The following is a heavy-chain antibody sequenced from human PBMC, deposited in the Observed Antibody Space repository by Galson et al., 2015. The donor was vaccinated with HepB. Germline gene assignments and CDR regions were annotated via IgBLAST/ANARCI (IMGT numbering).Heavy chain of an antibody. Sequence: SCKASGGTFSSYAISWVRQAPGQGLEWMGGIIPIFGTANYAQKFQGRVTITADESTSTAYMELSSLRSEDTAVYYCARDIGVEMAQPRGYYFDYWGQGTLVTVSS. CDR1: GGTFSSYA. CDR2: IIPIFGTA. V-gene: IGHV1-69*01. D-gene: IGHD5-24*01. CDR3: ARDIGVEMAQPRGYYFDY. J-gene: IGHJ4*02.